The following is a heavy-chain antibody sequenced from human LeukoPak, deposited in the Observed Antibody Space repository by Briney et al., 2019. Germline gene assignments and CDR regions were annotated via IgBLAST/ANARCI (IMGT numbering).Heavy chain of an antibody. V-gene: IGHV5-51*01. D-gene: IGHD5-18*01. CDR2: IYPGDSDT. Sequence: GESLKIFCKGSGYSFTSYWIGWVRQMPGKGLEWMGIIYPGDSDTRYSPSFQGQVTISADKSISTAYLQWSSLKASDTAMYYCARCLYSYGYYYGMDVWGQGTTVTVSS. J-gene: IGHJ6*02. CDR1: GYSFTSYW. CDR3: ARCLYSYGYYYGMDV.